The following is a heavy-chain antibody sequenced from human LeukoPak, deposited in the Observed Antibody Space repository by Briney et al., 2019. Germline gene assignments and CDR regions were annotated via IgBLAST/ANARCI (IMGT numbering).Heavy chain of an antibody. D-gene: IGHD6-13*01. CDR2: ISGSGSSI. CDR3: ARDRQQQLVGTSFDI. V-gene: IGHV3-48*02. Sequence: GGSLRLSCAASGFTFNSYSMNWVRQAPGKGLEWISYISGSGSSIYYADSVKGRFTISRDNAKNSLYLQINSLRDEDTAVYYCARDRQQQLVGTSFDIWGQGTMVTVSS. CDR1: GFTFNSYS. J-gene: IGHJ3*02.